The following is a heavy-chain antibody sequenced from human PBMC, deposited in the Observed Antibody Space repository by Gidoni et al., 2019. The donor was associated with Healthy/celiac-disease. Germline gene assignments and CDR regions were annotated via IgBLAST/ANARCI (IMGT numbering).Heavy chain of an antibody. D-gene: IGHD3-10*01. CDR1: GFTFSRYG. CDR2: ISYDGSNK. V-gene: IGHV3-30*18. CDR3: AKDFKTGSGPAGY. Sequence: QVQLVESGGGVVQPGRSLRLSCAASGFTFSRYGMHWVRQAPGKGLEWVAVISYDGSNKYYADSVKGRFTISRDNSKNTLYLQMNSLRAEDTAVYYCAKDFKTGSGPAGYWGQGTLVTVSS. J-gene: IGHJ4*02.